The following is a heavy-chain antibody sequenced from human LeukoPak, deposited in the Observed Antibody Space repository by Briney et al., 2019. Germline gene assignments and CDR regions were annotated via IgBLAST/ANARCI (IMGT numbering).Heavy chain of an antibody. CDR2: INHSGST. V-gene: IGHV4-34*01. Sequence: PSETLSLTCAVYGGSFSGYYWSWIRQPPGKGLEWIGEINHSGSTNYNPSLKSRVTISVDTSKNQFSLKLTSVTAADTAVYYCARLGAYCSSSSCYWRHWGQGTLVTVSS. D-gene: IGHD2-2*01. J-gene: IGHJ4*02. CDR1: GGSFSGYY. CDR3: ARLGAYCSSSSCYWRH.